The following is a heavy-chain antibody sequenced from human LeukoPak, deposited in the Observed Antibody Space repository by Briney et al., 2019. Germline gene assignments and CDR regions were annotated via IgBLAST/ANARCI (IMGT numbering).Heavy chain of an antibody. V-gene: IGHV3-21*01. J-gene: IGHJ4*02. CDR2: ISSSSSYI. D-gene: IGHD3-9*01. CDR3: AKGGQYILTGYYKGYFDY. Sequence: SGGSLRLSCAASGFTFSGYSMNWVRQAPGKGLEWVSSISSSSSYIYYADSVKGRFTISRDNSKNTLYLQMNSLRAEDTAVYYCAKGGQYILTGYYKGYFDYWGQGTLVTVSS. CDR1: GFTFSGYS.